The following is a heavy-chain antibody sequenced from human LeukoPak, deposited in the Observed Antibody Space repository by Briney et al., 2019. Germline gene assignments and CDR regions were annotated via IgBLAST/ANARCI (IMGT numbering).Heavy chain of an antibody. CDR3: AREMGSSTSCYGY. J-gene: IGHJ4*02. CDR2: IIPIFGTA. D-gene: IGHD2-2*01. V-gene: IGHV1-69*13. CDR1: VGTFSSYA. Sequence: GASVKVSCKASVGTFSSYAISWVRQAPGQGLEWMGGIIPIFGTATYAQKFQGRDTSTADESTSTAYMELSSLRSEDTAVYYCAREMGSSTSCYGYWGQGTLVTVSS.